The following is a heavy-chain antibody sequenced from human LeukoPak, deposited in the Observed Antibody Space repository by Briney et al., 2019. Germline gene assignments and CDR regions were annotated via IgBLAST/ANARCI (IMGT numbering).Heavy chain of an antibody. CDR3: VRYRSGPNRFDY. CDR2: MYYSENT. CDR1: GDSIGGKTYS. Sequence: SETLSLTCTVSGDSIGGKTYSWGWVRQPPGKGLEWIGYMYYSENTYYNPSLKSRVTISVDTSRIQFSLKLSSVTAADTAVYYCVRYRSGPNRFDYWGQGTLVTVSS. V-gene: IGHV4-39*01. D-gene: IGHD6-19*01. J-gene: IGHJ4*02.